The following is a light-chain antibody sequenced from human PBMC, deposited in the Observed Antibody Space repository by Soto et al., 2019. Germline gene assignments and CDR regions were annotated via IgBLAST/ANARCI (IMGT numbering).Light chain of an antibody. V-gene: IGLV2-8*01. J-gene: IGLJ1*01. Sequence: QSVLTQPPSASGSPGQSVTISCTGTSSDVGGYNYVSWYQQHPGKAPKLMIYEVSERPSGVPDRFSGSKSSNTASLTVSGLQAEAEADYYCSSYAGSNNLVFGTGTKCTVL. CDR3: SSYAGSNNLV. CDR1: SSDVGGYNY. CDR2: EVS.